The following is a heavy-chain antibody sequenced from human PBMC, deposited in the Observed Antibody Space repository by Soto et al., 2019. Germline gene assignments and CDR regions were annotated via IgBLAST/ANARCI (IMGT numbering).Heavy chain of an antibody. J-gene: IGHJ3*02. CDR3: ARGGWSYYDSSGAGDAFDI. CDR2: IYYSGST. CDR1: GGSISSGDYY. D-gene: IGHD3-22*01. V-gene: IGHV4-30-4*01. Sequence: QVQLQESGPGLVKPSQTLSLTCTVSGGSISSGDYYWSWIRQPPGKGLECIGYIYYSGSTYYNPSLKSRVTISVDTSKNQFSLKLSSVTAADTAVYYCARGGWSYYDSSGAGDAFDIWGQGTMVTVSS.